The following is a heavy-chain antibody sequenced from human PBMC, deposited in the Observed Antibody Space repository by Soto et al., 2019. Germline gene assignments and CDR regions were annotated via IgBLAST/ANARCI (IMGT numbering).Heavy chain of an antibody. CDR2: INPSGGST. CDR1: GYTFTSYY. Sequence: RASVKVSCKASGYTFTSYYMHWVRQAPGQGLEWMGIINPSGGSTSYAQKFQGRVTMTRDTSTSTVYMELSSLRSEDTAVYYWATNRLESGPFDYWGQGTLVTVSS. CDR3: ATNRLESGPFDY. J-gene: IGHJ4*02. D-gene: IGHD1-1*01. V-gene: IGHV1-46*01.